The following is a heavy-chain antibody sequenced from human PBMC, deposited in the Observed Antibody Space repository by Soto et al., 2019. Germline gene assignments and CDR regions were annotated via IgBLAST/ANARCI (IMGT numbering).Heavy chain of an antibody. CDR3: ARGNHRWLLVWYFDL. D-gene: IGHD5-12*01. CDR2: IIPIFGTA. J-gene: IGHJ2*01. Sequence: QVQLVQSGAEVKKPGSSVTVSCKASGGTFSSYTISWVRQAPGQGLEWMGGIIPIFGTANYAQKFQGRVTITADESTGTAYMELSSLRSEDTAVYYCARGNHRWLLVWYFDLWGRGALVTVSS. V-gene: IGHV1-69*12. CDR1: GGTFSSYT.